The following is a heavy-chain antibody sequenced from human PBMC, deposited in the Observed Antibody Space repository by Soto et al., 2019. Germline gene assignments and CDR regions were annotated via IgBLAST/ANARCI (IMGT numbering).Heavy chain of an antibody. D-gene: IGHD1-26*01. CDR3: ARSRRTGTYPHDFQP. J-gene: IGHJ1*01. V-gene: IGHV4-4*02. CDR1: GDSIISSNW. CDR2: IYQSGST. Sequence: SETLSLTCAVSGDSIISSNWWSWVRQPPGKGLEWIGDIYQSGSTNYIPSLKSRVTISLDKSKNQFSLKLTSVTAADTAVYYFARSRRTGTYPHDFQPWGQGTLVTVSS.